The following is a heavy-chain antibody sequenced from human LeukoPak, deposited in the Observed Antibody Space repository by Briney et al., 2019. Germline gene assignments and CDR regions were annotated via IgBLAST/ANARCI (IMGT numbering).Heavy chain of an antibody. CDR3: ATADKWEPLDY. V-gene: IGHV1-24*01. J-gene: IGHJ4*02. CDR1: GNSLRDTS. D-gene: IGHD1-26*01. CDR2: FEPEDGEP. Sequence: ASVKVSCKVSGNSLRDTSIHWVRQAPGQWLEWMGGFEPEDGEPIFAQTFQGRLSMSEDTSTDTAHMELSSLTVEDTAVYYCATADKWEPLDYWGQGTLVTVSS.